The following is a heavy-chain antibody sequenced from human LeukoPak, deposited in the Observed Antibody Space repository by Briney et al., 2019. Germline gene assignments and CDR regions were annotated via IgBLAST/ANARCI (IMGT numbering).Heavy chain of an antibody. Sequence: SVNVSCKASGFTFTSSAVQWVRQARGQRLEWIGWIVVGSGNTNYAQKFQERVTITRDMSTSTAYMELSSLRSEDTAVYYCAADITVGIFDIWGQGTMVTVSS. D-gene: IGHD4-23*01. V-gene: IGHV1-58*01. J-gene: IGHJ3*02. CDR1: GFTFTSSA. CDR2: IVVGSGNT. CDR3: AADITVGIFDI.